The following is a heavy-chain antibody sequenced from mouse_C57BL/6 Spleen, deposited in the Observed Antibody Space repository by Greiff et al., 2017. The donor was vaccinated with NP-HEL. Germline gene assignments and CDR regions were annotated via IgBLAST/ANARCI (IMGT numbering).Heavy chain of an antibody. CDR1: GYTFTSYW. J-gene: IGHJ2*01. CDR2: IDPSDSYT. V-gene: IGHV1-50*01. CDR3: ARRAAPLDY. Sequence: VQLQQPGAELVKPGASVKLSCKASGYTFTSYWMQWVKQRPGQGLEWIGEIDPSDSYTNYNQKFKGKATLTVDTSSSTAYMQLSSLTSEDAAVYYCARRAAPLDYWGQGTTLTVSS. D-gene: IGHD3-3*01.